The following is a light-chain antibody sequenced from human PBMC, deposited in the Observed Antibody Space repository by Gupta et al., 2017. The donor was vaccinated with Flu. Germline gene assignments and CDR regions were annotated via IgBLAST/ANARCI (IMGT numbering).Light chain of an antibody. CDR1: QSVSFY. J-gene: IGKJ4*01. Sequence: PATLSLPPGERATLSCRASQSVSFYLAWYQQKPGQAPRLLIYDASNRASGIPARFSGSGSGTXFTLTIXSLEPEDFAVYYCQQRSNCPITFGXGTKVEIK. CDR2: DAS. V-gene: IGKV3-11*01. CDR3: QQRSNCPIT.